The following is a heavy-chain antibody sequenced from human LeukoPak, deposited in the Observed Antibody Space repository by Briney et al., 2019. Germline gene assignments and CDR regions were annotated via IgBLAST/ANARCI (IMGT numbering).Heavy chain of an antibody. J-gene: IGHJ5*02. CDR1: GYSFTDYY. Sequence: ASVKVSCKTSGYSFTDYYMHWVRQAPGQGLEWMGWINPKSGGTSSAQKFQGRVTMTRDTSITAVYMEVSWLTSDDTAIYYCARADRLDGGPYLIGPWGQGTLVTVSS. CDR2: INPKSGGT. D-gene: IGHD2-21*01. V-gene: IGHV1-2*02. CDR3: ARADRLDGGPYLIGP.